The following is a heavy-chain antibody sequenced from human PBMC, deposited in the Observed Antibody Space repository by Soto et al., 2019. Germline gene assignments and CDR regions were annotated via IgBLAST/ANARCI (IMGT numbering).Heavy chain of an antibody. V-gene: IGHV3-23*05. Sequence: EVQLLESGGGSVQPGGSLRLSFAASGFTFKSYAMSWVRQAPGKGPEWVSTIGISGSRTYYADSVKGRFTISRDNSKNTLSLQMNSLRAEDTAVYYCVKMQFDYWGQGTLVTVSS. J-gene: IGHJ4*02. CDR2: IGISGSRT. CDR1: GFTFKSYA. CDR3: VKMQFDY.